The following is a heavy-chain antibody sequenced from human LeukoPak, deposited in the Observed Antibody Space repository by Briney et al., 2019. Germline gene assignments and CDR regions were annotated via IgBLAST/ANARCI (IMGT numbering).Heavy chain of an antibody. Sequence: ASVKVSCKASGYTFNHHGISWVRQAPGQGLEWMGWISCFNGDTHYAQKFQGRVTMTTDTSTTTAYMELRSLRSDDTALYYCARDPTNTSGRYVFFDYWGQGTLVTVSS. V-gene: IGHV1-18*01. D-gene: IGHD6-19*01. CDR1: GYTFNHHG. J-gene: IGHJ4*02. CDR2: ISCFNGDT. CDR3: ARDPTNTSGRYVFFDY.